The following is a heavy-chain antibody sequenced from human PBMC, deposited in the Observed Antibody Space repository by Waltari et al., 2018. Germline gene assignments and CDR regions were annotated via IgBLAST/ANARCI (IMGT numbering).Heavy chain of an antibody. CDR2: IKEDGSEK. Sequence: EVQLVVSGGGLVQPGGSRGLPCAASGFTFSSYWMSWVRQAPGKGLEWVANIKEDGSEKSYVDSVKGRFTISRDNAKNSLSLQMNSLRAEDTAVYYCARISSTATRDSWGRGTLVTVSS. D-gene: IGHD6-6*01. CDR1: GFTFSSYW. J-gene: IGHJ4*02. V-gene: IGHV3-7*01. CDR3: ARISSTATRDS.